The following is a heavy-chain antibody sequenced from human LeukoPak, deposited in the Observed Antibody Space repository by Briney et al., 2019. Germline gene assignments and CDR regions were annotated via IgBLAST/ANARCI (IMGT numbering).Heavy chain of an antibody. V-gene: IGHV4-39*07. Sequence: KASETLSLTCTVSGGSISYYYWGWIRQPPGKGLEWIGNIFYSGSTYYSPSLKSRVTISLDTSRNQFSLKLNSVTAADTAVYYCAKSNGYGLVDIWGQGTMVTVSS. CDR3: AKSNGYGLVDI. D-gene: IGHD5-18*01. CDR2: IFYSGST. CDR1: GGSISYYY. J-gene: IGHJ3*02.